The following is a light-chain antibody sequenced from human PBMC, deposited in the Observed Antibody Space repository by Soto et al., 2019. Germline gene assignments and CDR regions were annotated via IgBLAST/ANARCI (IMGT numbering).Light chain of an antibody. Sequence: QSFLTQPPSVSGAPGQRVTISCTGSSSNIGSFDVHWHQQVPGTAPKLLIYGNSIRPSGVPDRFSGSKSGTSASLAITGLQPEDETDYYCQTYDTSLSGYVFGSGTKVTVL. CDR3: QTYDTSLSGYV. V-gene: IGLV1-40*01. J-gene: IGLJ1*01. CDR2: GNS. CDR1: SSNIGSFD.